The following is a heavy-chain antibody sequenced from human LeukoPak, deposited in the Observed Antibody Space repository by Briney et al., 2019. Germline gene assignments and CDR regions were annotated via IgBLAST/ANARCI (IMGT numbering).Heavy chain of an antibody. Sequence: SETLSLTCTESGGSISSYYRSWIRQPAGKGLEWIGRIYTSGSNNFNPSLTIRVTMSVDTSKNQFTLKLGDVTAADTAVYSCARDRDGALAGREEFDPWGQGTLVTISS. J-gene: IGHJ5*02. CDR3: ARDRDGALAGREEFDP. CDR2: IYTSGSN. D-gene: IGHD6-19*01. V-gene: IGHV4-4*07. CDR1: GGSISSYY.